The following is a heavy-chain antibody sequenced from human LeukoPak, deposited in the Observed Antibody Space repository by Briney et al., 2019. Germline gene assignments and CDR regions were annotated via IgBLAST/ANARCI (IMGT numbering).Heavy chain of an antibody. CDR1: GGSFSGYY. Sequence: LSLTCAVYGGSFSGYYWSWIRQPPGKGLEWVSSISRSGSTKYYADSVKGRFTISRDNAKNSLFLQMNSLRAEDTAVYYCARVLRYCSGGNCYSGGLGYMDVWGKGTTVTISS. CDR2: ISRSGSTK. D-gene: IGHD2-15*01. J-gene: IGHJ6*03. CDR3: ARVLRYCSGGNCYSGGLGYMDV. V-gene: IGHV3-11*01.